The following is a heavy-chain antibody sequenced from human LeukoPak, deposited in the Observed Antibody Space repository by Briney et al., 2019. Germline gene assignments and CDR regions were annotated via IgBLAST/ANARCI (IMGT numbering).Heavy chain of an antibody. D-gene: IGHD1-26*01. CDR3: AREPDSGSYSDYYFDY. CDR1: GYTFTGYY. V-gene: IGHV1-2*02. CDR2: INPNSGDT. Sequence: ASVKVSCKASGYTFTGYYMHWVRQAPGQGLEWMGWINPNSGDTDYAQKFQGRVTMTRDTSISATYMEVSRLRSDDTAVYYCAREPDSGSYSDYYFDYWGQGTLVTVSS. J-gene: IGHJ4*02.